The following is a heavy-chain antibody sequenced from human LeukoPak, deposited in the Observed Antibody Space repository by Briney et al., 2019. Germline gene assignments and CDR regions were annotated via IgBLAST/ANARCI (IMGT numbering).Heavy chain of an antibody. J-gene: IGHJ4*02. V-gene: IGHV3-33*01. CDR2: IWYDGSNK. CDR1: GFTFSSYG. CDR3: ARDRIAAAGTGLDY. Sequence: PGGSLRLSCAASGFTFSSYGMHWVRQAPGKGLEWVAVIWYDGSNKYYADSVKGRFTIYRDNSKNTLYLQMNSLRAEDTAVYYCARDRIAAAGTGLDYWGQGTLVTVSS. D-gene: IGHD6-13*01.